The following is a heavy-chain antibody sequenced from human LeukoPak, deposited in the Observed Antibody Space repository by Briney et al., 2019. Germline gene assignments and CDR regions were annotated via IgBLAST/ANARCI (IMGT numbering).Heavy chain of an antibody. D-gene: IGHD3-22*01. V-gene: IGHV3-23*01. CDR1: GFTFSSYA. J-gene: IGHJ4*02. CDR3: AKGTAGYYYDSSGSVRMEVGFDY. Sequence: PGGSLRLSCAASGFTFSSYAMSWVRQAPGKGLEWASAISGSGGSTYYADSVKGRLTISRDNSKNTLYLQMNSLRAEDTAVYYCAKGTAGYYYDSSGSVRMEVGFDYWGQGTLVTVSS. CDR2: ISGSGGST.